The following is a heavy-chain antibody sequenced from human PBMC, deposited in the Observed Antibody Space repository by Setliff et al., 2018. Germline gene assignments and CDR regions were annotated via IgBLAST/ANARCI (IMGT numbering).Heavy chain of an antibody. CDR3: VRAPPTVVIPPGRAFFDP. CDR1: GYTFTSYG. Sequence: ASVKVSCKASGYTFTSYGVSWVRLAPGQGLEWMGWISAYNGNINYAQKFQGRVTMTTDTYTSTANMELRSLRSDDTAFYYCVRAPPTVVIPPGRAFFDPWGQGTLVTVSS. V-gene: IGHV1-18*01. D-gene: IGHD2-2*01. CDR2: ISAYNGNI. J-gene: IGHJ5*02.